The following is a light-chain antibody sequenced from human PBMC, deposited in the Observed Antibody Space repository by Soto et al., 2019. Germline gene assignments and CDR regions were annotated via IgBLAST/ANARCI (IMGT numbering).Light chain of an antibody. CDR2: DVF. Sequence: GDRVTITCRASQSITYSLAWYQQKPGRAPKLLIYDVFNLQSGVPSRFSGSGSGTEFTLTISSLQPDDSATYYCQQYHSFSFTFGQGTKLESK. CDR1: QSITYS. J-gene: IGKJ2*01. CDR3: QQYHSFSFT. V-gene: IGKV1-5*01.